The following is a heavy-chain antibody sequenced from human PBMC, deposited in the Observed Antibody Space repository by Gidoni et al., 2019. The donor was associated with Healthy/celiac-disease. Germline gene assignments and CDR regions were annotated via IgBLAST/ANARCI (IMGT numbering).Heavy chain of an antibody. Sequence: EVQLVESGGGWVQPGGSLRLSCAASGFTVSSNYMSWVRQAPGKGLECVSVIYSVGSTYYADSVKGRFTISIDNSKNTLYLQMNSLRAEDTAVYYCASRVGATLDDAFDIWGQGTMVTVSS. CDR1: GFTVSSNY. CDR3: ASRVGATLDDAFDI. D-gene: IGHD1-26*01. V-gene: IGHV3-66*01. CDR2: IYSVGST. J-gene: IGHJ3*02.